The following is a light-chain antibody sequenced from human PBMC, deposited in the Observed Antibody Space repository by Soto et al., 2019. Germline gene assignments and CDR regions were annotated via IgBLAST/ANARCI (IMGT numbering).Light chain of an antibody. V-gene: IGKV3-15*01. CDR3: QQYYKWPRT. CDR1: QSVSSS. J-gene: IGKJ1*01. Sequence: EIVMTQSPATLSVSPGERATVSCRASQSVSSSLAWYQQTPGQAPRLLIHGASTRAPGVPARFSGSGSGTEFTLTISSLQSEDFAVYYCQQYYKWPRTFGQGTKVDIK. CDR2: GAS.